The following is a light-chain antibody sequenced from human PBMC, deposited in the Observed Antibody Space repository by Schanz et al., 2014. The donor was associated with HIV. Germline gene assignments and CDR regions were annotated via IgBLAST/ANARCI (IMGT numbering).Light chain of an antibody. CDR1: QSISSY. CDR3: QQYSDWPLT. J-gene: IGKJ4*01. CDR2: KAS. Sequence: IQLTQSPSSLSASVGDRVTITCRTRQSISSYLNWYQQKPGKAPKLLIYKASTLESGVPSRFSGSGSGTEFTLTISSLQSEDFALYYCQQYSDWPLTFGGGTRLEIK. V-gene: IGKV1D-13*01.